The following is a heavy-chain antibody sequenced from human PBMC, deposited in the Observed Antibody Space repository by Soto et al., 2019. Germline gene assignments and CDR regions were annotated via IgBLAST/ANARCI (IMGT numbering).Heavy chain of an antibody. D-gene: IGHD1-26*01. J-gene: IGHJ5*02. CDR2: FIPSFGTA. CDR1: GGAISTIA. Sequence: ASVKVSCKASGGAISTIAITWVRRAPGQGLEWMGAFIPSFGTAIYAQKFQGRVTISADESTSSAYMDLSSLRSDDTAVYYCTRAQFRYTGTYVAADWFDPWGQGTLVTVSS. V-gene: IGHV1-69*13. CDR3: TRAQFRYTGTYVAADWFDP.